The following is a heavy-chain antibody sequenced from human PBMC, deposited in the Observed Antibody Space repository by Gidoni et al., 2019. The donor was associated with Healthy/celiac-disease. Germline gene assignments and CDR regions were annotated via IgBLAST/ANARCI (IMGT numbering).Heavy chain of an antibody. J-gene: IGHJ6*02. CDR2: IIPIFGTA. V-gene: IGHV1-69*01. CDR3: ARGRDIVVVPADLGDYYYYGMDV. Sequence: QVQLVQSGAAVKKPGSSVKFSCKASGGTFSSYAIRWVRQAPGQGLEWMGGIIPIFGTANYAQKFQGRVTITADESTSTAYMELSSLRSEDTAVYYCARGRDIVVVPADLGDYYYYGMDVWGQGTTVTVSS. CDR1: GGTFSSYA. D-gene: IGHD2-2*01.